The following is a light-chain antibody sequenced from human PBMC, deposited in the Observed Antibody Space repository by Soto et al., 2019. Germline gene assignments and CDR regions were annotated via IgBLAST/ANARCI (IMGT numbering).Light chain of an antibody. Sequence: IVLTQSPGTLSLSPGERATLSCRASQSVTSDYLAWYQQKPGQPARLLIYGASNRATAIADRFSGSGSATDFTLTISRVDPEDFAVYYCHQYGSSPYTFGQGTRLDI. V-gene: IGKV3-20*01. CDR1: QSVTSDY. CDR2: GAS. CDR3: HQYGSSPYT. J-gene: IGKJ2*01.